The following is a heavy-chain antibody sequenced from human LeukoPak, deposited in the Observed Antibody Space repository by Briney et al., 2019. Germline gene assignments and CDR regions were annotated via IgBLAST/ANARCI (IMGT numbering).Heavy chain of an antibody. CDR3: ARHYGSGSSGGARRWFDP. Sequence: SETLSLICTVSGXSVSSNSYYWGWIRQPPGRGLEWIGSIYYSGSTYYNPSLLSRVTIFVDTSKNQFSLKLSSVTATDSAVYYCARHYGSGSSGGARRWFDPWGQGTLVTVSS. V-gene: IGHV4-39*01. J-gene: IGHJ5*02. CDR2: IYYSGST. CDR1: GXSVSSNSYY. D-gene: IGHD3-10*01.